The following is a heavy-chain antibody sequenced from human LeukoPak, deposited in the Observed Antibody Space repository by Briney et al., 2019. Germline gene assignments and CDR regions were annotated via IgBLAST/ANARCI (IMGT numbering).Heavy chain of an antibody. CDR2: IYYSGIT. Sequence: SETLSLTCTVSGGSIRSGSHYWGWIRQPPGKGLEWIGSIYYSGITYYNPSLKSRVTISVDMSKNQFSLKLSSVTAADTAVYYCARDGEYCSGGSCYSNYYYGMDVWGQGTTVIVSS. J-gene: IGHJ6*02. CDR3: ARDGEYCSGGSCYSNYYYGMDV. D-gene: IGHD2-15*01. CDR1: GGSIRSGSHY. V-gene: IGHV4-39*02.